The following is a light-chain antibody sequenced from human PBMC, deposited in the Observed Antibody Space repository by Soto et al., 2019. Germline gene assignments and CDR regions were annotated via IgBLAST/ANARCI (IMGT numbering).Light chain of an antibody. J-gene: IGKJ3*01. CDR3: HQYGRSPIFT. Sequence: EILLTQSPGTLSLSPGERAILSCRASQSVSSNYVAWYQQKPGQPPRLLIYGASSRATSIPDRFSGSGSVRDLPLSINRLEPEDFAVYYCHQYGRSPIFTFGPGTKVHI. CDR1: QSVSSNY. CDR2: GAS. V-gene: IGKV3-20*01.